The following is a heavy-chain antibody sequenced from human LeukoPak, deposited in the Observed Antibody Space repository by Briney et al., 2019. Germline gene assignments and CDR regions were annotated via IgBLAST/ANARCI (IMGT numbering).Heavy chain of an antibody. CDR1: GYTFTSYY. D-gene: IGHD3-22*01. J-gene: IGHJ4*02. V-gene: IGHV1-46*01. Sequence: VASVKVSCKASGYTFTSYYMHWVRQAPGQGLEWMGIINPSGGSTSYAQKFQGRVTMTRDTSTSTVYMELSSLRSEDTAVYYCARDYDSSGYYGLNFDYWGQGTLVTVSS. CDR3: ARDYDSSGYYGLNFDY. CDR2: INPSGGST.